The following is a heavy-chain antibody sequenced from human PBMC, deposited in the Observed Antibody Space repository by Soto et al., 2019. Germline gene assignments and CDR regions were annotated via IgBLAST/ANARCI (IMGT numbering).Heavy chain of an antibody. J-gene: IGHJ2*01. V-gene: IGHV3-33*01. CDR3: ARDPVSCYDHDWYFDL. Sequence: QVQLVESGGGVVQPGRSLRLSCAASGFTFSSYGMHWVRQAPGKGLEWVAVIWYDGSNKYYADSVKGRFTISRDNSKNTLYLQMNSLRAEDTAVYYCARDPVSCYDHDWYFDLWGRGTLVTVSS. D-gene: IGHD5-12*01. CDR2: IWYDGSNK. CDR1: GFTFSSYG.